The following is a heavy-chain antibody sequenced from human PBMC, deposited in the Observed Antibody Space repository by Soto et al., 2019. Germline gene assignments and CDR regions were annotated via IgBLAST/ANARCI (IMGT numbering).Heavy chain of an antibody. D-gene: IGHD6-19*01. CDR1: GGSFSGYY. CDR3: ARGFFRSSGSYYYYYGMDV. CDR2: INHSGST. J-gene: IGHJ6*02. Sequence: SETLSLTCAVYGGSFSGYYWSWIRQPPGKGLEWIGEINHSGSTNYNPSLKSRVTISVDTSKNQFSLKLSSSTAADTAVYYCARGFFRSSGSYYYYYGMDVWGQGTTVTVSS. V-gene: IGHV4-34*01.